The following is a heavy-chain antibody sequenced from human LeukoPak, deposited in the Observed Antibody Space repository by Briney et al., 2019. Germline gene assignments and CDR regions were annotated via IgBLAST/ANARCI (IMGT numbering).Heavy chain of an antibody. CDR1: GVTFSSYS. Sequence: GGSLRLSCAASGVTFSSYSMNWGRQAPGKGVEWGSSISSSSSYIYYADSVKGGFTISRDSAKTSLYLQMNSLRAEDTAVYYCVRGRFNYGWGLDVWGQGTPVTVSS. J-gene: IGHJ6*02. CDR2: ISSSSSYI. D-gene: IGHD5-18*01. CDR3: VRGRFNYGWGLDV. V-gene: IGHV3-21*01.